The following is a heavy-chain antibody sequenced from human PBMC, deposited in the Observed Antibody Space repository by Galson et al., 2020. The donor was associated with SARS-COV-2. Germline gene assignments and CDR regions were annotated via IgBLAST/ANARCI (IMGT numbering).Heavy chain of an antibody. CDR2: IIPIFGTA. D-gene: IGHD6-19*01. J-gene: IGHJ6*02. Sequence: SVKVSCKASGGTLSSYAISWVRQAPGQGLEWMGGIIPIFGTATYAQKFQGRVTITADESTSTAYMELSSLRSEDTAVYYCARNGYSSGLGRFYYYYGMDVWGQGTTVTVAS. CDR3: ARNGYSSGLGRFYYYYGMDV. V-gene: IGHV1-69*13. CDR1: GGTLSSYA.